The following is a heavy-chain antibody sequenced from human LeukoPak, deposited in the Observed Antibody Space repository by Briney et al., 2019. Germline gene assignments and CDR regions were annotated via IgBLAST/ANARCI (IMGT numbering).Heavy chain of an antibody. J-gene: IGHJ6*02. CDR3: ARGGGYRSGLRGLRFYGLDV. CDR2: IGTAGDT. V-gene: IGHV3-13*01. D-gene: IGHD5-24*01. CDR1: GFSFSSYD. Sequence: PGGSLRLSCAASGFSFSSYDMHWVRQVRGKGLEWVSAIGTAGDTFYPGSVKGRFTISRENVKDSVYLQMNSLRAEDTAVYYCARGGGYRSGLRGLRFYGLDVWGQGTTVTVSS.